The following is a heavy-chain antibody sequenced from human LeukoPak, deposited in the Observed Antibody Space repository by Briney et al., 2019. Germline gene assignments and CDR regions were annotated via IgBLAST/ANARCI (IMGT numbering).Heavy chain of an antibody. D-gene: IGHD2-21*02. CDR2: ISAYNGNT. CDR1: GYTFTSYG. Sequence: ASVKVSCKASGYTFTSYGISWVRQAPGQGLEWMGWISAYNGNTNYAQKLQGRVTTTTDTSTSTAYMELRSLRSDDTAVYYCARDRGDSLNNWFDPWGQGTLVTVSS. J-gene: IGHJ5*02. V-gene: IGHV1-18*01. CDR3: ARDRGDSLNNWFDP.